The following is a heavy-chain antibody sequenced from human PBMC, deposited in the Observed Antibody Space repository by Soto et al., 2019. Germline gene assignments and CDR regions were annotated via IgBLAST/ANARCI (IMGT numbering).Heavy chain of an antibody. CDR2: ISAYNGNT. V-gene: IGHV1-18*01. Sequence: ASVKVSCKASGYTFTSYGISWVRQAPGQGLEWMGWISAYNGNTNYAQKLQGRVTMTTDTSTSTAYMELRSLRSDDTAVYYCAGVGAARHTVDYYYGMDVWGQGTTVTVSS. CDR1: GYTFTSYG. D-gene: IGHD6-6*01. CDR3: AGVGAARHTVDYYYGMDV. J-gene: IGHJ6*02.